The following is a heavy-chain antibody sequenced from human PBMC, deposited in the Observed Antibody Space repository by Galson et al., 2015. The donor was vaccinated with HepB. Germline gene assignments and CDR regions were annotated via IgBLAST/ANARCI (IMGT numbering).Heavy chain of an antibody. D-gene: IGHD4-23*01. V-gene: IGHV3-53*04. CDR2: IYSGGST. CDR1: GFTVSSNY. Sequence: SLRLSCAASGFTVSSNYMSWVRQAPGKGLEWVSVIYSGGSTYYADSVKGRFTISRHNSKNTLYLQMNSLRAEDTAVYYCARVRIHDYGGNSPQTDAFDIWGQGTMVTVSS. CDR3: ARVRIHDYGGNSPQTDAFDI. J-gene: IGHJ3*02.